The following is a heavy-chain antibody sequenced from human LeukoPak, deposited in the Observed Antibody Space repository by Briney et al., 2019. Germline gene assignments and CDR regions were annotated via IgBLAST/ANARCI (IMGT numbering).Heavy chain of an antibody. J-gene: IGHJ6*02. CDR1: GGTFSSYA. V-gene: IGHV1-69*04. Sequence: ASVKVSCKASGGTFSSYAISWVRQAPGQGLEWMGRIIPILGIANYAQKFQGRVTITADKSTSTAYMELSSLRSEDTAVYYCARDRVDCSSTSCYIGYYYYGMDVWGQGTTVTVSS. D-gene: IGHD2-2*02. CDR3: ARDRVDCSSTSCYIGYYYYGMDV. CDR2: IIPILGIA.